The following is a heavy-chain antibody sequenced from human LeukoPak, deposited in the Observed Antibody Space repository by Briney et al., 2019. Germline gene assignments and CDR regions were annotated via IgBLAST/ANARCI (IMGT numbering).Heavy chain of an antibody. V-gene: IGHV4-39*01. CDR2: IYYTGST. CDR1: GGSISSSDYY. J-gene: IGHJ3*02. D-gene: IGHD2-21*02. CDR3: ASFLGDYYSFRIDAFDI. Sequence: PSETLSLTCTVSGGSISSSDYYWGWIRQPPGKGLEWIGNIYYTGSTYYNPSLKSRVTISVDTSKNQFSLRLSSATAADTAVYYCASFLGDYYSFRIDAFDIWGQGTMVTVSS.